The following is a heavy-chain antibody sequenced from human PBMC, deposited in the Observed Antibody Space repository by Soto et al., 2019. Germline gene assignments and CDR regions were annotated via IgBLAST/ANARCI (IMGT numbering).Heavy chain of an antibody. D-gene: IGHD2-15*01. J-gene: IGHJ4*02. CDR1: GYTFTSYY. V-gene: IGHV1-46*01. CDR3: AKLDTVVTGTYDY. CDR2: INPSGGST. Sequence: ASLKVSCKASGYTFTSYYMHWVRRAPGQGLEWMGIINPSGGSTSYAQKFQGRVTMTRDTSTSTVYMELSSLRSEDTAVYYCAKLDTVVTGTYDYWGQGTLVTVSS.